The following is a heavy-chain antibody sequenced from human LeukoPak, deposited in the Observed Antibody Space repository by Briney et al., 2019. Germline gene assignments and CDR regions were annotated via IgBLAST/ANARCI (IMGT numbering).Heavy chain of an antibody. J-gene: IGHJ3*02. Sequence: SETLSLTCAVYGGSFSGYYWSWIRQPPGKGLEWIGYIYYSGSTNYNPSLKSRVTISVDTSKNQFSLKLSSVTAADTAVYYCARDIGPYDSSVYDAFDIWGQGTMVTVSS. V-gene: IGHV4-59*01. CDR3: ARDIGPYDSSVYDAFDI. CDR1: GGSFSGYY. CDR2: IYYSGST. D-gene: IGHD3-22*01.